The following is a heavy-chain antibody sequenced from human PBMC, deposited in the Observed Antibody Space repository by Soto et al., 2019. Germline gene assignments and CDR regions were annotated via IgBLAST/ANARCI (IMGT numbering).Heavy chain of an antibody. V-gene: IGHV4-61*01. CDR3: ARGVITIFGVVTPGAFDI. Sequence: SETLSFTCTVSGGSVSSGSYYWSWIRQPPGKGQEWIGYIYYSGSTNYNPSLKSRLTISVDTSKNQFSLKLSSVTAADTAVYYCARGVITIFGVVTPGAFDIWGQGTMVTVSS. J-gene: IGHJ3*02. D-gene: IGHD3-3*01. CDR1: GGSVSSGSYY. CDR2: IYYSGST.